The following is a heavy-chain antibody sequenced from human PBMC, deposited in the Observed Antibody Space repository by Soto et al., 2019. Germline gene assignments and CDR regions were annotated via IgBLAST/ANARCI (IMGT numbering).Heavy chain of an antibody. CDR1: GYTFTSYA. V-gene: IGHV1-3*01. D-gene: IGHD3-9*01. CDR2: INAGNGNT. CDR3: ARGLAYYDILTGSRYNWFDP. Sequence: ASVKVSCKASGYTFTSYAMHWVRQAPGQRLEWMGWINAGNGNTKYSQKFQGRVTITRDTSASTAYMELSSLRSEDTAVYYCARGLAYYDILTGSRYNWFDPWGQGTLVTVSS. J-gene: IGHJ5*02.